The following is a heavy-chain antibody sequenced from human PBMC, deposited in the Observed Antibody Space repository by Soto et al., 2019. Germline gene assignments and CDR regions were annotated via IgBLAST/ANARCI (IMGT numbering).Heavy chain of an antibody. J-gene: IGHJ4*02. CDR1: GSSITNSFY. D-gene: IGHD2-15*01. CDR3: ARDPANLALAVAYFDS. Sequence: LSLTCRVSGSSITNSFYWGWIRQSPEKGLEWIGSISHTGRTSYNPSLKSRVSISVDTSKNQFSLTLTSVTAADTAVYYCARDPANLALAVAYFDSWGQGTLVTVSS. V-gene: IGHV4-38-2*02. CDR2: ISHTGRT.